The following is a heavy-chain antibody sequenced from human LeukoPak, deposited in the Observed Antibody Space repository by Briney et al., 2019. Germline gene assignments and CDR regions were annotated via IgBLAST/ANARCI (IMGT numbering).Heavy chain of an antibody. Sequence: SETLSLTXTVSGGSISSYYWSWIRQAPGKGLEWIGYIYYSGSTNYNPSLKSRVTISVDTSKNQFSLKLRSVTAADTAVYYCARGSAYCSGGSCYEFDYWGQGTLVTVSS. V-gene: IGHV4-59*01. J-gene: IGHJ4*02. D-gene: IGHD2-15*01. CDR1: GGSISSYY. CDR2: IYYSGST. CDR3: ARGSAYCSGGSCYEFDY.